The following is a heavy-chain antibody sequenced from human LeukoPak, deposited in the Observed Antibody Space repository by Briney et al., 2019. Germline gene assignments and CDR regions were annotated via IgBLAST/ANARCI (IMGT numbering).Heavy chain of an antibody. CDR1: GFSVSNNY. J-gene: IGHJ4*02. V-gene: IGHV3-53*01. CDR3: AKDYPPWLDLYYFDY. Sequence: AGGSLRLSCAASGFSVSNNYMIWVRQAPGKGLEWVSIIYSGGSTYYADSVKGRFTISRDNSKNTLYLQMNSLRAEDTAVYYCAKDYPPWLDLYYFDYWGQGTLVPSPQ. CDR2: IYSGGST. D-gene: IGHD5-12*01.